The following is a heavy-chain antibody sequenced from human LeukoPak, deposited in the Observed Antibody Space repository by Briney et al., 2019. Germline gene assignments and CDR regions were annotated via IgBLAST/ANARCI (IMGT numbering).Heavy chain of an antibody. D-gene: IGHD3-3*01. CDR2: ISGSSSGSTSII. J-gene: IGHJ5*02. CDR1: GIIFSTYA. V-gene: IGHV3-48*04. Sequence: GGSLRLSCEFSGIIFSTYAMNWVRQARGKGVEGSSYISGSSSGSTSIIHYAGSVKGRFTISRDNAKNSLHLQMDSLSAEDTAVYYCARDFWSGYYTEAWGQGALVIVSS. CDR3: ARDFWSGYYTEA.